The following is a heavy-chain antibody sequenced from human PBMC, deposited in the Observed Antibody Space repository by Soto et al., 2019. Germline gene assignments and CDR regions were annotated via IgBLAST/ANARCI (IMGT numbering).Heavy chain of an antibody. CDR1: GFTFSIYG. CDR3: ARASAYSRWYFDY. D-gene: IGHD2-21*01. CDR2: IWYDGSNK. Sequence: GGSLGVACASSGFTFSIYGMHWVRQAPGKGLEWVAVIWYDGSNKYYADSVKGRFTISRDNSKNTLYLQMNSLRAEDTAVYYCARASAYSRWYFDYWGQGTLVTVSS. J-gene: IGHJ4*02. V-gene: IGHV3-33*01.